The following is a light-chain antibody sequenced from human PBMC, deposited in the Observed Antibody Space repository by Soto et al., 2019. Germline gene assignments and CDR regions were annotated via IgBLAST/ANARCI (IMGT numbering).Light chain of an antibody. Sequence: QSVLTQPASVSGSPGQSITISCTGTSSDVGAYNYVSWYQQHPGKAPELMIYDVSNRPSGVSNRFSGSKSGNTASLTISGLQAEDEADYYCSSYTSSNNTYVFGTGTKVTVL. CDR2: DVS. CDR3: SSYTSSNNTYV. V-gene: IGLV2-14*01. CDR1: SSDVGAYNY. J-gene: IGLJ1*01.